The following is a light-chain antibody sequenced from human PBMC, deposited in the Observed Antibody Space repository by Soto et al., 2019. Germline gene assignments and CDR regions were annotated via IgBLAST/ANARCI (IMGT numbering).Light chain of an antibody. CDR3: QLTELT. CDR2: GAS. J-gene: IGKJ4*01. V-gene: IGKV3-20*01. Sequence: EIVLTQSPGTLSLSPGERATLSCRASQSVSSSYLAWCQQKPGQAPRLLIYGASSRATGIPDRFSGSGSGTDFTLTISRLEPEDFAVYYCQLTELTFGGGTKVEIK. CDR1: QSVSSSY.